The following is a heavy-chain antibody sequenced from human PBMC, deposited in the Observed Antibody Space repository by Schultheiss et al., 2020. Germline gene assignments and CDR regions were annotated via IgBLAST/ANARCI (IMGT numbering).Heavy chain of an antibody. CDR3: ARDDGSGTVDP. V-gene: IGHV4-61*08. J-gene: IGHJ5*02. CDR1: GGSISSGDYY. D-gene: IGHD3-10*01. CDR2: IYYSGST. Sequence: SETLSLTCTVSGGSISSGDYYWSWIRQPPGKGLEWIGYIYYSGSTNYNPSLKSRVTISVDKSKNQFSLKLSSVTAADTAVYYCARDDGSGTVDPWGQGTLVTVSS.